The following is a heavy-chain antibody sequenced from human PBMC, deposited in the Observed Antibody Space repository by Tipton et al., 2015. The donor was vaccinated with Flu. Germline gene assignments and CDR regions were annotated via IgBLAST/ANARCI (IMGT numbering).Heavy chain of an antibody. D-gene: IGHD3-10*01. J-gene: IGHJ3*01. V-gene: IGHV4-39*07. CDR1: GGSISSSSYY. CDR2: MYSSGST. Sequence: TLSLTCTVSGGSISSSSYYWAWNRQPPGKGLEWFGSMYSSGSTYYNPSLKSRVTISIDTSKNQFSLKLNSVTAADTAVYYCGKVSYGSGSFYSPGVDSFDVWGQGTMVTVSS. CDR3: GKVSYGSGSFYSPGVDSFDV.